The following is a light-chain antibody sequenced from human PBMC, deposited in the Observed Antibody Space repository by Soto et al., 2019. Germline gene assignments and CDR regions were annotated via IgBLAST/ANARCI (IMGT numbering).Light chain of an antibody. J-gene: IGKJ5*01. CDR2: GAS. Sequence: IGVTHSAATLSVSLGESVTLSCRASQGVXSNFDWYQQKPGQAPRFLXYGASTRDSGIPARLSGGGSGTEFTPPISSLQPDDFATYYCQQYYRASITFGQGTRLEIK. CDR1: QGVXSN. CDR3: QQYYRASIT. V-gene: IGKV3-15*01.